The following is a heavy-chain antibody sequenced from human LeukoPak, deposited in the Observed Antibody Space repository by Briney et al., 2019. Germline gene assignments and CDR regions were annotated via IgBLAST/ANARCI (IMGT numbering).Heavy chain of an antibody. Sequence: SETLSLTCANHGGSFSGDYGSWSRHPPEKGLEWIGEINDSGSTSCSPSLKSRVSISVDTSKNQFSLKLSSVTAADTAVYYCARVIDYDSSGYYLGYWGQGTRVTVSS. CDR2: INDSGST. D-gene: IGHD3-22*01. J-gene: IGHJ4*02. CDR3: ARVIDYDSSGYYLGY. V-gene: IGHV4-34*01. CDR1: GGSFSGDY.